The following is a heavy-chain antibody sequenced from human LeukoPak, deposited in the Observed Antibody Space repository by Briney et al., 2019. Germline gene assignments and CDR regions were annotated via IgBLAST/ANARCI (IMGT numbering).Heavy chain of an antibody. CDR3: ARSIAGHYYYYMDV. D-gene: IGHD6-13*01. J-gene: IGHJ6*03. CDR1: GGTFSSYA. V-gene: IGHV1-46*01. Sequence: GASVKVSCKASGGTFSSYAISWVRQAPGQGLEWMGIINPSGGSTSYAQKFQGRVTMTRDTSTSTVYMELSSLRSEDTAVYYCARSIAGHYYYYMDVWGKGTTVTISS. CDR2: INPSGGST.